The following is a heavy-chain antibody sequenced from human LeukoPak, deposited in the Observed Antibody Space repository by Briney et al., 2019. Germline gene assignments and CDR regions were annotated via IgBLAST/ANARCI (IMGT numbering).Heavy chain of an antibody. D-gene: IGHD6-13*01. CDR2: ISYSSTTT. CDR1: GFTFSSYR. J-gene: IGHJ4*02. Sequence: PGGSLRLSCATSGFTFSSYRVNWVRQAPGKGLEWISHISYSSTTTHNADSVMGRFTISRDNAKNSLYLQMNSLRAEDTALYYCAKDSSSWPPSNLESWGQGTPVTVSS. CDR3: AKDSSSWPPSNLES. V-gene: IGHV3-48*01.